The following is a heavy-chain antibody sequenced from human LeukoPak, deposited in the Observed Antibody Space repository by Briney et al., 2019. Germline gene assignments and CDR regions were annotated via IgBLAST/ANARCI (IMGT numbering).Heavy chain of an antibody. J-gene: IGHJ4*02. CDR3: ARGDYYGSGTYYKKTVDY. V-gene: IGHV1-69*05. CDR1: GGTFSSYA. Sequence: ASVKVSCKASGGTFSSYAISWVRQAPGQGLEWMGGIIPIFGTANYAQKLQGRVTMTTDTSTSTAYMELRSLRSDDTAVYYCARGDYYGSGTYYKKTVDYWGQGTLVTVSS. CDR2: IIPIFGTA. D-gene: IGHD3-10*01.